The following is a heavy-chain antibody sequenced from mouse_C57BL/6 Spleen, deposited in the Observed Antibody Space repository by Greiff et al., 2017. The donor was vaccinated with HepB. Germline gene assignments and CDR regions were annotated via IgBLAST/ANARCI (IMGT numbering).Heavy chain of an antibody. J-gene: IGHJ3*01. Sequence: EVKLVESGGGLVQPGGSMKLSCVASGFTFSNYWMNWVRQSPEKGLEWVAQIRLKSDNYATHYAESVKGRFTISRYDSKSSVYLQMNNLRAEDTGIYYGVHYYGSSPFAYWGQGTLVTVSA. V-gene: IGHV6-3*01. CDR1: GFTFSNYW. CDR2: IRLKSDNYAT. CDR3: VHYYGSSPFAY. D-gene: IGHD1-1*01.